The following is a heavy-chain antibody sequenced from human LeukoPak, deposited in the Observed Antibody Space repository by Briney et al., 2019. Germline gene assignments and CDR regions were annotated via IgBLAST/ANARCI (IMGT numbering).Heavy chain of an antibody. V-gene: IGHV4-39*07. Sequence: SETLSLTCTVSGGSIRSNYYWGWIRQPPGKGLEWIGSIYYSGNTYYNPSLKSRVTMSIDTSKNQFSLKVNSVTAADTAVYYCASLLGYCSGNRCPSSANYYYYMDVWGKGTTVTVSS. J-gene: IGHJ6*03. D-gene: IGHD2-15*01. CDR3: ASLLGYCSGNRCPSSANYYYYMDV. CDR1: GGSIRSNYY. CDR2: IYYSGNT.